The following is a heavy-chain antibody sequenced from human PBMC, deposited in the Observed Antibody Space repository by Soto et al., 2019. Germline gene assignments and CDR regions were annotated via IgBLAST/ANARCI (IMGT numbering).Heavy chain of an antibody. CDR1: GFAVRHNY. Sequence: EVQLVESGGGLVQPGGSLRLSCTASGFAVRHNYMTWVRQAPGKGLEWVSLIYSGGDTAYADSVKGRFTISRHTSQNTLSVQMNTVRAEDAAVYYCARETDSIPSGGAGWGKGTAVNVSS. D-gene: IGHD3-10*01. V-gene: IGHV3-53*04. J-gene: IGHJ6*04. CDR3: ARETDSIPSGGAG. CDR2: IYSGGDT.